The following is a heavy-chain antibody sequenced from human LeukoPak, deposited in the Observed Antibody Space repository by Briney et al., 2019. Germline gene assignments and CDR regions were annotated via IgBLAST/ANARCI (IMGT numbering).Heavy chain of an antibody. Sequence: PGRSLRLSCAASGFTFSSYGMHWVRQAPGKGLEWVAVISYDGSNKYYAGSVKGRFTISRDNSKNTLYLQMNSLRAEDTAVYYCARAGEVWGSYRYVWLDYWGQGTLVTVSS. J-gene: IGHJ4*02. CDR3: ARAGEVWGSYRYVWLDY. CDR1: GFTFSSYG. V-gene: IGHV3-30*03. CDR2: ISYDGSNK. D-gene: IGHD3-16*02.